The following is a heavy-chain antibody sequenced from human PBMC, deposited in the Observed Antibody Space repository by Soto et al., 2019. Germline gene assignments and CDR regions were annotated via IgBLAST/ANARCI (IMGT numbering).Heavy chain of an antibody. CDR1: GGSISSGGYY. Sequence: QVQRQESGPGLVKPSQTLSLTCTVSGGSISSGGYYWSWIRQHPGKGLEWIGYIYYSGSTYYNPSLKSRVTISVDTSKNQFSLKLSSVTAADTAVYYCARVSYYDSSGYYYYYYGMDVWGQGTTVTVSS. CDR3: ARVSYYDSSGYYYYYYGMDV. J-gene: IGHJ6*02. CDR2: IYYSGST. D-gene: IGHD3-22*01. V-gene: IGHV4-31*03.